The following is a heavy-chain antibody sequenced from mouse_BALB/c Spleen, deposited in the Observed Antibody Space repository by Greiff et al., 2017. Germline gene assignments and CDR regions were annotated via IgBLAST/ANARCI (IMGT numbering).Heavy chain of an antibody. CDR1: GYSITSDYA. J-gene: IGHJ3*01. Sequence: EVQRVESGPGLVKPSQSLSLTCTVTGYSITSDYAWNWIRQFPGNKLEWMGYISYSGSTSYNPSLKSRISITRDTSKNQFFLQLNSVTTEDTATYYCARGDSLLRTGFAYWGQGTLVTVSA. V-gene: IGHV3-2*02. CDR3: ARGDSLLRTGFAY. CDR2: ISYSGST. D-gene: IGHD1-2*01.